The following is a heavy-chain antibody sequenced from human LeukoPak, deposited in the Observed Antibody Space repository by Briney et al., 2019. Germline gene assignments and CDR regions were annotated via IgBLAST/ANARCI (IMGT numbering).Heavy chain of an antibody. D-gene: IGHD4-17*01. Sequence: PGGSLRLSCAASGFTFSIYWISWVRQAPGKGLEWVANIKQDGNEKNSMDSVKGRFTISRENAKSSLYLQMNSLRADDTAVYFCARVNWATVTNFDYWGQGALVTVSS. V-gene: IGHV3-7*04. J-gene: IGHJ4*02. CDR1: GFTFSIYW. CDR3: ARVNWATVTNFDY. CDR2: IKQDGNEK.